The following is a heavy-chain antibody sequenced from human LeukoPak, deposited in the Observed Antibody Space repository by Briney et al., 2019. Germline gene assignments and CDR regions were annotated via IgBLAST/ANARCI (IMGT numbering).Heavy chain of an antibody. CDR3: TLQSFDY. CDR1: GFTFSSYA. Sequence: GGSLRLSCAASGFTFSSYAMHWVRQAPGKGLEWVAVISYDGSNKYYADSVKGRFTISRDNSKNTLYLQMNGLRAEDTAVYYCTLQSFDYWGQGTLVTVSS. CDR2: ISYDGSNK. J-gene: IGHJ4*02. V-gene: IGHV3-30*01.